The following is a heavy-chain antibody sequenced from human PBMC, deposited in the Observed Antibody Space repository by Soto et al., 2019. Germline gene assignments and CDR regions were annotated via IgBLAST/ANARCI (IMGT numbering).Heavy chain of an antibody. CDR1: GGSFSGYY. CDR2: INHSGST. CDR3: ARDTITGLFDY. Sequence: QVQLQQWGAGLLKPSETLSLTCAVYGGSFSGYYWTWIRQPPGTGLEWIGEINHSGSTNYNPSLKSPATITVDTSKNHFSLKLTSVTAADTAVYYCARDTITGLFDYWGQGTLVTVSS. V-gene: IGHV4-34*01. D-gene: IGHD2-8*02. J-gene: IGHJ4*02.